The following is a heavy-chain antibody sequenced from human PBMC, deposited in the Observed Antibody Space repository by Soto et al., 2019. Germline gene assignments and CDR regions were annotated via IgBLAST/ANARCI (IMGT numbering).Heavy chain of an antibody. CDR1: GGSISSGGYS. D-gene: IGHD3-10*01. CDR2: IYHSGST. V-gene: IGHV4-30-2*01. CDR3: ARGVSSWFGDY. Sequence: SETLSLNCAVSGGSISSGGYSWSWIRQPPGKGLEWIGYIYHSGSTYYNPSLKSRVTISVDRSKNQFSLKLSSVTAADTAVYYCARGVSSWFGDYSGQGSLVIVSS. J-gene: IGHJ4*02.